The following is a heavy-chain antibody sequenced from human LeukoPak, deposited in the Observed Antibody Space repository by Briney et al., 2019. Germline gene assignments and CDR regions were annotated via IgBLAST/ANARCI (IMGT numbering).Heavy chain of an antibody. V-gene: IGHV4-4*07. J-gene: IGHJ4*02. D-gene: IGHD2-8*01. CDR3: ARELGYCSNGVCYTEGFDY. CDR1: GGSISTYY. Sequence: SETLSLTCTVSGGSISTYYWSWIRQPAGKGQEWIGRISPSGSTNYNPSLRSRVTISVDTSENQFSLKLSSVTAADTAVYYCARELGYCSNGVCYTEGFDYWGQGTLVTVSS. CDR2: ISPSGST.